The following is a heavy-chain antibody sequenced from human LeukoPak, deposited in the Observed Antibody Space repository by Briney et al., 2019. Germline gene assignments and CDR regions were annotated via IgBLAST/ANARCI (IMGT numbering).Heavy chain of an antibody. J-gene: IGHJ4*02. D-gene: IGHD5-12*01. Sequence: GGSLRLSCAASGFTFSKFGMHWVRQTPGKGLEWVALVWNDGSKNYYADSVKGRFTISRDNSKDTLYLLLNSLRAEDTAVYYCAKEWSLGYGCLDYWGQGTLVTVSS. CDR3: AKEWSLGYGCLDY. CDR2: VWNDGSKN. V-gene: IGHV3-33*06. CDR1: GFTFSKFG.